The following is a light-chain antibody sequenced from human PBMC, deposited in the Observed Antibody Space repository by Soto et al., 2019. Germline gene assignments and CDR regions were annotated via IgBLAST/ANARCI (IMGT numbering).Light chain of an antibody. CDR1: SNDVGGYNY. CDR2: AVS. Sequence: QSALAQPPSASGSPGQSVTISCTGTSNDVGGYNYVSWYQQHPGKAPKVLIYAVSKRPSGVPDRFSGSKSGNTASLTVSGLRADDEADYYCSSYAGSNNLVFGTGTKVTVL. CDR3: SSYAGSNNLV. V-gene: IGLV2-8*01. J-gene: IGLJ1*01.